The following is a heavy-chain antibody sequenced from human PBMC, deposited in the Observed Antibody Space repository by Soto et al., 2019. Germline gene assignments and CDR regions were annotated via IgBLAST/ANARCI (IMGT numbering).Heavy chain of an antibody. D-gene: IGHD2-2*03. Sequence: PSETLSLTCTVSGDSVSTNSYSWGWIRQSPGKGLEWIGTIYSSENTYYNPSLLSRVTISVDTSTNEFSLRLSSVTAADTAVYYCARLNGFFISTNCHGYYGMDVWGQGAPVTVSS. CDR1: GDSVSTNSYS. V-gene: IGHV4-39*01. CDR2: IYSSENT. CDR3: ARLNGFFISTNCHGYYGMDV. J-gene: IGHJ6*02.